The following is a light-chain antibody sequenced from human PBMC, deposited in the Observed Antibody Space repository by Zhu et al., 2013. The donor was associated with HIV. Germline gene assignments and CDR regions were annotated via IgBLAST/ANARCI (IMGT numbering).Light chain of an antibody. J-gene: IGKJ2*02. CDR2: GAS. V-gene: IGKV3-20*01. Sequence: EVVLTQSPGTLSLSPGERATLSCRASQSVSINHLAWYQQKPGQAPRLLFYGASNRATGIPDRFSGSGSGTDFTLTISRLETEDFAVYHCQQYGHSPCTFGQGTKLKIK. CDR3: QQYGHSPCT. CDR1: QSVSINH.